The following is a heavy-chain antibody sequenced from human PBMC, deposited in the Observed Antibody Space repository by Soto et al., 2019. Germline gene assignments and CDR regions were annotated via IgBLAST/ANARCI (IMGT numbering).Heavy chain of an antibody. J-gene: IGHJ3*02. V-gene: IGHV3-30*18. D-gene: IGHD6-13*01. CDR1: GFTFSSYG. CDR2: ISYDGSNK. CDR3: AKDRAEDSSSWYSGPDAFDI. Sequence: QVQLVESGGGVVQPGRSLRLSCAASGFTFSSYGMHWVRLAPGKGLEWVAVISYDGSNKYYADSVKGRFTISRDNSKNTLYLQMNSLRAEDTAVYYCAKDRAEDSSSWYSGPDAFDIWGQGTMVTVSS.